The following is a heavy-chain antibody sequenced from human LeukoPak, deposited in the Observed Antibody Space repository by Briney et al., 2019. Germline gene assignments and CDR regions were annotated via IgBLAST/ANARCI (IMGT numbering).Heavy chain of an antibody. CDR3: ARRGDTAIDY. V-gene: IGHV4-34*01. CDR2: INHSGST. J-gene: IGHJ4*02. CDR1: GGSFSGYY. D-gene: IGHD5-18*01. Sequence: SETLSLTCAVYGGSFSGYYWSWIRQPPGKGLEWIGEINHSGSTNYNPSLKSRVTISVDTSKNQFSLKLSSVTAADTAVYYCARRGDTAIDYWGQGTLVTVSS.